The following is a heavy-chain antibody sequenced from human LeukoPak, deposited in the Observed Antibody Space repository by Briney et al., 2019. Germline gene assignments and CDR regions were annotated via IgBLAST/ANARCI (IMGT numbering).Heavy chain of an antibody. CDR3: AKDTYDSSGYCHFDY. D-gene: IGHD3-22*01. CDR2: INSDGSST. CDR1: GFTFSGYW. J-gene: IGHJ4*02. Sequence: GGSLRLSCAASGFTFSGYWMHWVRQAPGKGLVWVSRINSDGSSTSYADSVKGRFTISRDNSKDTLYLQMNSLRAEDTAVYYCAKDTYDSSGYCHFDYWGQGTLVTVSS. V-gene: IGHV3-74*01.